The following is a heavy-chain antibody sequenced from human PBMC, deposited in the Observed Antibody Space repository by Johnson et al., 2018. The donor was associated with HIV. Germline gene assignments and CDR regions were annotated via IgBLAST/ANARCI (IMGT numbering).Heavy chain of an antibody. CDR3: AREEGDYGDSFTDDAFDI. J-gene: IGHJ3*02. CDR1: GFTFSRYW. V-gene: IGHV3-7*01. CDR2: IKEDGSQK. Sequence: VQLVESGGRMVQPGGSLGLSCAVSGFTFSRYWMTWVRQAPGKGLEWVANIKEDGSQKNYVDSVRGRLTISRDNAKNSLYLQMNSLRAEDTAVYYCAREEGDYGDSFTDDAFDIWGQGTMVTVSS. D-gene: IGHD4-17*01.